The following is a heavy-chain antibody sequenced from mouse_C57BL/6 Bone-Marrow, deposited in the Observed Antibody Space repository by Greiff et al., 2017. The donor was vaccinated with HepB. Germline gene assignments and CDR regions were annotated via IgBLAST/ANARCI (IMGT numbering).Heavy chain of an antibody. J-gene: IGHJ2*01. V-gene: IGHV1-63*01. CDR2: IYPGGGYT. CDR1: GYTFTNYW. CDR3: ARGRSGYEGGCYFDY. Sequence: QVQLKHSGAELVRPGTSVKMSCKASGYTFTNYWIGWAKQRPGHGLEWIGDIYPGGGYTNYNEKFKGKATLTADKSSSTAYMQFSSLTSEDSAIYYCARGRSGYEGGCYFDYWGQGTTLTVSS. D-gene: IGHD2-2*01.